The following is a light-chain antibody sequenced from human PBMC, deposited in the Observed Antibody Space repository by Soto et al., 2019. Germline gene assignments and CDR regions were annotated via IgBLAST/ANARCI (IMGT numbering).Light chain of an antibody. Sequence: QSALTQSASVSXSPGQPITISCTGPSSDVGGYNYVSWYQQQPGKAPKFMIYDVSNRPSGVSNRFSGSKSGNTASLTISGLQAEDEADYYCCSYTTSNTRQIVFGAGTKVTVL. CDR2: DVS. CDR1: SSDVGGYNY. J-gene: IGLJ1*01. CDR3: CSYTTSNTRQIV. V-gene: IGLV2-14*01.